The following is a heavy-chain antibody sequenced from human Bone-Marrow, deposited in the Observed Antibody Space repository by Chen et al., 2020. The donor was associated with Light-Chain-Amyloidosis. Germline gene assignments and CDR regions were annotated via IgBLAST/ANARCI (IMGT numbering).Heavy chain of an antibody. V-gene: IGHV5-51*01. J-gene: IGHJ4*02. CDR1: GYTFPNYW. CDR2: IYPDDSDA. D-gene: IGHD5-12*01. Sequence: VKKPGESLTISCKGSGYTFPNYWIGWVRQMPGKGLEWMGVIYPDDSDARYSPSFEGQVTISADKSITTAYLQWGSLKASDTAMYYCARRRDGYNFDYWGQGTLVTVSS. CDR3: ARRRDGYNFDY.